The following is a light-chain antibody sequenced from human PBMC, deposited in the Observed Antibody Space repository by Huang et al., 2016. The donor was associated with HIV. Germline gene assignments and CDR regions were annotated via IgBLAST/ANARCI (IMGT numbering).Light chain of an antibody. J-gene: IGKJ1*01. CDR2: GAS. V-gene: IGKV3-15*01. Sequence: EIVVTQSPVTLSASPGETVTRSCRARQSIGHLAWYQQKPGQAPMLLIDGASTRVIGIPDRFGGSGSGTEFTLTISSLQSEDFAVYFCQQYNSWPPWTFGQGTKVDIK. CDR3: QQYNSWPPWT. CDR1: QSIGH.